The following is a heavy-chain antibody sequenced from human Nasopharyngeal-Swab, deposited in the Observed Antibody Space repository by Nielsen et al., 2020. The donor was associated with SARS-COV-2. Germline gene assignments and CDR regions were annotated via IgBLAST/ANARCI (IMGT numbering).Heavy chain of an antibody. CDR3: ARDPYSHGYIGYFDY. J-gene: IGHJ4*02. V-gene: IGHV3-33*01. D-gene: IGHD5-18*01. CDR2: IWYDGSNK. Sequence: GGSLRLSCAASGFTFSSYGMHWVRQAPGKGLEWVALIWYDGSNKYYADSVKGRFTISRDNSKNTLYLQMNSLRAEDTAVYYCARDPYSHGYIGYFDYWGQGTLVTVSS. CDR1: GFTFSSYG.